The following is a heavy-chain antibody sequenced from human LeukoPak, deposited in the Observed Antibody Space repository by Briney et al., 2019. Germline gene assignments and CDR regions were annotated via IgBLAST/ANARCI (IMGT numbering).Heavy chain of an antibody. D-gene: IGHD2-2*01. CDR1: GGSISSYY. Sequence: SETLSLTCTVSGGSISSYYWSWIRQPAGKGLEWIGRIYTSGRTTYNPSPKSRVTMSVDTSKNQFSLKLSSVTAADTAVYYCARSPGPYCSSTSCPPYYYYYMDVWGKGTTVTVSS. V-gene: IGHV4-4*07. J-gene: IGHJ6*03. CDR3: ARSPGPYCSSTSCPPYYYYYMDV. CDR2: IYTSGRT.